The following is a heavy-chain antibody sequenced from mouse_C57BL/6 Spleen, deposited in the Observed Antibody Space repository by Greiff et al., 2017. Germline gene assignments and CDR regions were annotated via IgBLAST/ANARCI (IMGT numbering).Heavy chain of an antibody. D-gene: IGHD1-1*01. CDR3: ASYYGSSYGYAMDY. J-gene: IGHJ4*01. V-gene: IGHV1-50*01. Sequence: QVHVKQPGAELVKPGASVKLSCKASGYTFTSYWMQWVKQRPGQGLEWIGEIDPSDSYTNYNQKFKGKATLTVDTSSSTAYMQLSSLTSEDSAVYYCASYYGSSYGYAMDYRGQGTSVTVSS. CDR2: IDPSDSYT. CDR1: GYTFTSYW.